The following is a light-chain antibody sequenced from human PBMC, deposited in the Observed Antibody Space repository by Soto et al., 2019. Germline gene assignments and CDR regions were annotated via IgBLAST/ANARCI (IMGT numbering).Light chain of an antibody. CDR1: QSVSSY. V-gene: IGKV3-11*01. CDR3: QQRSNWRSIT. Sequence: EIVMTQSPATLSVSQGERATLSCRASQSVSSYLAWYQQKPGQAPRLLIYDASNRATGIPARFSGSGSGTDFTLTISSLEPEDFAVYYCQQRSNWRSITFGQGTLLEI. J-gene: IGKJ5*01. CDR2: DAS.